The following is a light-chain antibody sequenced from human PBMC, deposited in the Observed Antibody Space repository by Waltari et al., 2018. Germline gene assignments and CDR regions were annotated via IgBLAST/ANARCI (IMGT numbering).Light chain of an antibody. V-gene: IGLV2-8*01. CDR3: GSYAGSTGWV. J-gene: IGLJ3*02. CDR2: EVN. CDR1: RSDIGGYNH. Sequence: QSALTQPPSASGSPGQSVTISCPGTRSDIGGYNHVPWYQQYPGKAPKLMIYEVNKRPSGVPDRFSGSKSGNTASLIVSGLQADDEADYHCGSYAGSTGWVFGGGTKLTVL.